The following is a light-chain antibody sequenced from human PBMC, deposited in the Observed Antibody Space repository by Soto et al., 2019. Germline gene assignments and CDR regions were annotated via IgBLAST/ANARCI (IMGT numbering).Light chain of an antibody. CDR2: LGS. CDR3: MQALQTPLT. J-gene: IGKJ4*01. CDR1: QSLLHSNGYNY. Sequence: DIVMTQSPLSLPVTPGEPASISCRSSQSLLHSNGYNYLDWYLQKPGQSPQLLIYLGSNRASGVPDRFSGIGSGTDFTLKISRVEAEDVGVYYCMQALQTPLTFGGGTKVEI. V-gene: IGKV2-28*01.